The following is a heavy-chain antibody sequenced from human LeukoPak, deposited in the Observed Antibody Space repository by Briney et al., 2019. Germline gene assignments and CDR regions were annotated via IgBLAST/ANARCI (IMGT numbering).Heavy chain of an antibody. CDR2: VYHTGST. CDR3: AREGASRGGSTAIDY. D-gene: IGHD5/OR15-5a*01. J-gene: IGHJ4*02. CDR1: GGSISSSNW. V-gene: IGHV4-4*02. Sequence: SETLFLTRAVSGGSISSSNWWIWVRQPPGKGLEWIGEVYHTGSTNYNPSLKSRVTISVDKSKNQFSLKLSSVTAADTAMYYCAREGASRGGSTAIDYWGQGTLVTVSS.